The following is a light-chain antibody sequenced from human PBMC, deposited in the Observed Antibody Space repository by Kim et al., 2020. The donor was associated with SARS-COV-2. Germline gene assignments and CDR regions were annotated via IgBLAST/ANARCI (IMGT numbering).Light chain of an antibody. J-gene: IGLJ2*01. CDR2: KDS. V-gene: IGLV3-25*03. CDR3: QSADSSGTVV. Sequence: VSPGQTARITCAGDALPKQYAYWYQQKPGQAPVVVIYKDSERPSGISERFSGSSSGTTVTLTISGVQAEDEADYYCQSADSSGTVVFGGGTQLTVL. CDR1: ALPKQY.